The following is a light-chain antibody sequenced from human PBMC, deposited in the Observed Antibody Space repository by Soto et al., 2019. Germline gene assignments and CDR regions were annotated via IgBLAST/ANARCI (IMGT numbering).Light chain of an antibody. CDR3: QQYMNYPLT. J-gene: IGKJ4*01. V-gene: IGKV1-5*03. CDR1: QSISSW. Sequence: DIQMTQSPSTLSASVGDRVTITCRASQSISSWLAWYQQKPGKAPKLLIYKASSLESGVPSRFSGSGSETEFTVTISSLQPDDFATYYCQQYMNYPLTFGGGTKVEIK. CDR2: KAS.